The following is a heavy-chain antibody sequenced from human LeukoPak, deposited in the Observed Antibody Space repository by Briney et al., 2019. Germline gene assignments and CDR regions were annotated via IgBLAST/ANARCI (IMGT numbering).Heavy chain of an antibody. CDR2: IYYSGST. V-gene: IGHV4-59*12. CDR1: GGSISSYY. D-gene: IGHD1-26*01. Sequence: PSETLSLTCTVSGGSISSYYWSWIRQPPGKGLEWIGYIYYSGSTNYNPSLKSRVTMSVDTSKNQFSLKLSSVTAADTAVYYCARGENMYYYGMDVWGQGTTVTVSS. CDR3: ARGENMYYYGMDV. J-gene: IGHJ6*02.